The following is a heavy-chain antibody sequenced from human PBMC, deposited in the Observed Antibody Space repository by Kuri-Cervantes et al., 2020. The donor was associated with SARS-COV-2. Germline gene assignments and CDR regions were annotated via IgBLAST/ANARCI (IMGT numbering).Heavy chain of an antibody. Sequence: SVKVSCKASGGTFSSYAISWVRQAPGQGLEWMGGIIPIFGTANYAQKFQGRVTMTRDTSTSTVYMELSSLRSEDTAVYYCARYGAAAGKGRPVYGMDVWGQGTTVTVSS. J-gene: IGHJ6*02. V-gene: IGHV1-69*05. CDR2: IIPIFGTA. CDR1: GGTFSSYA. CDR3: ARYGAAAGKGRPVYGMDV. D-gene: IGHD6-13*01.